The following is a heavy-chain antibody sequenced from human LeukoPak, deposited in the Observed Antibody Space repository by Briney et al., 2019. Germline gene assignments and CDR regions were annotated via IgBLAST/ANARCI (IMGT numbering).Heavy chain of an antibody. V-gene: IGHV4-38-2*02. D-gene: IGHD1-26*01. Sequence: SETLSLTCTVSDYSISSGYFWGWIRQPPGKGLEWIGRIYHSGTTYYSPSLKSRVTISVDTSKNQFSLKVSSVTAADTAVYYCARAREPLLYTYYFDSWGQGTLVTVSS. CDR3: ARAREPLLYTYYFDS. CDR2: IYHSGTT. CDR1: DYSISSGYF. J-gene: IGHJ4*02.